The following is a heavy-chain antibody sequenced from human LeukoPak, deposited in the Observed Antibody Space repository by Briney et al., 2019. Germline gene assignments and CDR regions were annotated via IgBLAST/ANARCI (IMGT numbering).Heavy chain of an antibody. D-gene: IGHD1-26*01. CDR3: ARDRGVGATARFVGGYYYYGMDV. Sequence: ASVKVSFKASGYTFTSYGISWVRQAPGQGREWMGCISAYNGNTNYAQKLQGRVTMTTDTSTSTAYMELRSLRSDDTAVYYCARDRGVGATARFVGGYYYYGMDVWGQGTTVTVSS. V-gene: IGHV1-18*01. CDR2: ISAYNGNT. J-gene: IGHJ6*02. CDR1: GYTFTSYG.